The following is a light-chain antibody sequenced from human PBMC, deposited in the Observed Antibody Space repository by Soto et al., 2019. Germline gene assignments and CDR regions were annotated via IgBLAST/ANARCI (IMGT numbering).Light chain of an antibody. CDR3: QQYQNLWT. CDR2: GAS. J-gene: IGKJ1*01. Sequence: EIVLTQSPGTLSLSPGERATLSCRASQSVSSTYLAWYQQKPGQAPRLLIYGASSRATGIPARLSGSGSGTEFTLTISSLQSEDFALYYCQQYQNLWTFGQGTKVDIK. CDR1: QSVSSTY. V-gene: IGKV3-20*01.